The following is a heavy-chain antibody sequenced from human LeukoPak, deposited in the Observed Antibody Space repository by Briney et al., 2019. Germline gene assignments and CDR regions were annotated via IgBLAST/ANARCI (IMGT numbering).Heavy chain of an antibody. CDR2: ISGGSSFT. V-gene: IGHV3-21*01. J-gene: IGHJ4*02. Sequence: GGSLRLSCAASGFSFSSFSMNWVRQAPGKGLEWVSYISGGSSFTYYVDSVKGRFTISRDNAKNSVYLQMNSLRAEDTAVYYCAIDSGYGDYWGQGTLVTVSS. D-gene: IGHD3-9*01. CDR3: AIDSGYGDY. CDR1: GFSFSSFS.